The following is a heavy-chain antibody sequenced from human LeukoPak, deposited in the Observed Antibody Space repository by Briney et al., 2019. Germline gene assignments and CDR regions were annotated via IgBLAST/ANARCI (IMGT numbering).Heavy chain of an antibody. Sequence: PGGSLRLSCAVSGFNVISNYMNWVRQAPGKGLEWVSIIYTDGTTYYADSAKGRFTISRDNSKNTLYIQMNSLRAEDTAVYYCARDDGQGGPFDYWGQGTLVTVSS. CDR1: GFNVISNY. J-gene: IGHJ4*02. CDR2: IYTDGTT. V-gene: IGHV3-53*01. D-gene: IGHD3-16*01. CDR3: ARDDGQGGPFDY.